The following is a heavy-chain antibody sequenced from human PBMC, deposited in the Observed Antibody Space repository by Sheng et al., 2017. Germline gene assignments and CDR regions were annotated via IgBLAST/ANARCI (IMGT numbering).Heavy chain of an antibody. CDR3: VRRGGSLDL. CDR2: IKQDGSNK. CDR1: GFTLSGYW. V-gene: IGHV3-7*01. Sequence: EVQLVESGGGLVQPGGSLRLSCAASGFTLSGYWMSWVRQAPGKGLEWLANIKQDGSNKYYVDSLRGRFTISRDNTKNSLYLQMDSLRDEDTAVYYCVRRGGSLDLWGHGTLVTVSS. D-gene: IGHD3-16*01. J-gene: IGHJ3*01.